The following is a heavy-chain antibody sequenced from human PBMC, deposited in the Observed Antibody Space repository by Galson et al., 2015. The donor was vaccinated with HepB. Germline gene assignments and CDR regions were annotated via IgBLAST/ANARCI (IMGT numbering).Heavy chain of an antibody. V-gene: IGHV2-70*01. D-gene: IGHD5-18*01. Sequence: PALVKPTQTLTLTCTFSGFSLRTNGMCVSWIRQPPGKALEWLALIDWDDDKYYSTSLKTRLTISKDTSKNQVVLTMTNVDPVDTATYYCARIRGWDTAMVLLDYWGQGTLVSVSS. CDR3: ARIRGWDTAMVLLDY. J-gene: IGHJ4*02. CDR1: GFSLRTNGMC. CDR2: IDWDDDK.